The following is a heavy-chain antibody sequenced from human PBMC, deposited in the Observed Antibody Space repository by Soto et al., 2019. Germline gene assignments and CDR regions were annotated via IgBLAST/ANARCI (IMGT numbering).Heavy chain of an antibody. CDR2: IFYTGVT. CDR1: GGSVSNASFY. J-gene: IGHJ2*01. CDR3: VRVLDSSWYADL. Sequence: QVQLQESGPGLVKPSETLSLTCSVSGGSVSNASFYWTWIRQAPGTGLEYIGYIFYTGVTIYNPSLSSRVTISLDTSKNHFSLKLNSMTAADTAVYYCVRVLDSSWYADLWGRGTLVTVSS. V-gene: IGHV4-61*03. D-gene: IGHD3-22*01.